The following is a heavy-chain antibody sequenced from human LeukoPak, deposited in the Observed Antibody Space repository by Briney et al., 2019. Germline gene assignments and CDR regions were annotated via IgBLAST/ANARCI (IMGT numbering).Heavy chain of an antibody. CDR1: GYTFTSYA. CDR3: ARDSLLHFGSWYYYYGMDV. CDR2: ISAYNGNT. V-gene: IGHV1-18*01. J-gene: IGHJ6*02. Sequence: EASVKVSCKASGYTFTSYAMNWVRQAPGQGLEWMGWISAYNGNTNYAQKLQGRVTMTTDTSTSTAYMELRSLRSDDTAVYYCARDSLLHFGSWYYYYGMDVWGQGTTVTVSS. D-gene: IGHD3-3*02.